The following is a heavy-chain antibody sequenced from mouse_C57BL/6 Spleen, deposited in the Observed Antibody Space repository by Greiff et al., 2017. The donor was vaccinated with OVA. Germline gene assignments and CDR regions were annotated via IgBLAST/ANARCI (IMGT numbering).Heavy chain of an antibody. CDR2: ISDGGSYT. CDR1: GFTFSSYA. CDR3: ASGAGAGFAY. Sequence: EVMLVESGGGLVKPGGSLKLSCAASGFTFSSYAMSWVRQTPEKRLEWVGTISDGGSYTYYPDNVKGRFTISRDNAKNNLYLQMSHLKAEDTAMYYCASGAGAGFAYWGQGTLVTVAA. V-gene: IGHV5-4*03. J-gene: IGHJ3*01.